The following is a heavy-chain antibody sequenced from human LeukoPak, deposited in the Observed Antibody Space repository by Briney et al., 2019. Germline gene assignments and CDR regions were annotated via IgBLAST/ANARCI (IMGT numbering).Heavy chain of an antibody. Sequence: ASVKVSCKASGYTFTGYYMHWVRQAPGQGLEWMGIINPSGGSTSYAQKFQGRVTMTRDTSTSTVYMELSSLRSEDTAVYYCARVGLVVPAAIYYMDVWGKGTTVTVSS. CDR2: INPSGGST. D-gene: IGHD2-2*01. V-gene: IGHV1-46*01. J-gene: IGHJ6*03. CDR3: ARVGLVVPAAIYYMDV. CDR1: GYTFTGYY.